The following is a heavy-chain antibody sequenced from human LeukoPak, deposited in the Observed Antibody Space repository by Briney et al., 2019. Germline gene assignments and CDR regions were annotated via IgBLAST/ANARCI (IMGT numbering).Heavy chain of an antibody. CDR3: ARDAGFYSGGYSLFDY. CDR2: INPNSGGS. D-gene: IGHD1-26*01. Sequence: ASVKVSCKASGYTFTGYYMHWVRQAPGQGLEWMGWINPNSGGSNYAQKFQGRVTMTRDTSISTAYMELSRLRSDDTAVYYCARDAGFYSGGYSLFDYWGQGTLVTVSS. V-gene: IGHV1-2*02. CDR1: GYTFTGYY. J-gene: IGHJ4*02.